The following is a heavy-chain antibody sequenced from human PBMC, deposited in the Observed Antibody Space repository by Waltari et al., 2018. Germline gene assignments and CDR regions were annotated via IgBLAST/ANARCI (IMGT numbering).Heavy chain of an antibody. CDR2: IYDSGST. CDR3: ARALLTVGFDY. Sequence: QVQLQESGPGLVKPSETLSLTCTVSGGSISSYYWSWIRQPPGKGLEWIGYIYDSGSTNYNPSLKSRVTISVDTSKNQFSLKLSSVTAADTAVYYCARALLTVGFDYWGQGTLVTVSS. J-gene: IGHJ4*02. D-gene: IGHD3-9*01. CDR1: GGSISSYY. V-gene: IGHV4-59*01.